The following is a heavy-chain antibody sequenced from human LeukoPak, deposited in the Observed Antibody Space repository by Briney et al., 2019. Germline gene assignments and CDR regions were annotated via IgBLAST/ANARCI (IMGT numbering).Heavy chain of an antibody. Sequence: SVKVSCKAYGGTFRDYALSWVRLAPGQGLEWMGGIIPIFDSPTYSQNFQDRVTMTIDESTGTAYLELRSLTSDDTAIYYCARQVVAAGFDDWGQGTLVTVSS. CDR3: ARQVVAAGFDD. CDR2: IIPIFDSP. V-gene: IGHV1-69*05. D-gene: IGHD6-25*01. J-gene: IGHJ4*02. CDR1: GGTFRDYA.